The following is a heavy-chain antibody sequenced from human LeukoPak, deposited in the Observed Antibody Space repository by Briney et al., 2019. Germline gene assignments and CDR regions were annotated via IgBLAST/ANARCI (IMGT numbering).Heavy chain of an antibody. V-gene: IGHV3-53*01. J-gene: IGHJ4*02. CDR1: GFTVSSNY. Sequence: PGGSLRLSCAASGFTVSSNYMSSVRRAPGKGLEWVSVIYSGGSTYYADSVKGRFTISRDNSKNTLYLQMNSLRAEDTAVYYCASYDSSGYYHYWGQGTLVTVSS. CDR3: ASYDSSGYYHY. CDR2: IYSGGST. D-gene: IGHD3-22*01.